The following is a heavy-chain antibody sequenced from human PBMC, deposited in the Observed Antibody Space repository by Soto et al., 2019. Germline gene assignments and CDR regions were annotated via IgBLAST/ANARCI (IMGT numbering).Heavy chain of an antibody. V-gene: IGHV1-2*04. J-gene: IGHJ4*02. CDR1: GYTFTGYY. Sequence: ASVKVSCKASGYTFTGYYMHWVRQAPGQGLEWMGWINPNNGDTNYTQKFQGWVTMTRDTSISTAYMELSRLRSDDTAVYYCATSRISIAVAGETEYYFDYWGQGTLVTVS. CDR2: INPNNGDT. D-gene: IGHD6-19*01. CDR3: ATSRISIAVAGETEYYFDY.